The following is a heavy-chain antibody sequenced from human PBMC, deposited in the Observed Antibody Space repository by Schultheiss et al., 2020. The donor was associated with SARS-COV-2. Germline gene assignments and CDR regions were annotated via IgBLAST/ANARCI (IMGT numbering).Heavy chain of an antibody. V-gene: IGHV4-38-2*01. Sequence: SETLSLTCAVSGYSISSGYYWGWIRQPPGKGLEWIGTIHHSGSTYYNPSLKSRVTISVDTSKNQFSLKLSSVTAADTAVYYCARSPFLYSSGLDWGQGTLVTVSS. CDR2: IHHSGST. CDR1: GYSISSGYY. J-gene: IGHJ4*02. D-gene: IGHD6-19*01. CDR3: ARSPFLYSSGLD.